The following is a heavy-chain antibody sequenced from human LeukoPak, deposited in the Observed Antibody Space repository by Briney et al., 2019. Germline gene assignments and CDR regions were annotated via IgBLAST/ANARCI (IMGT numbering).Heavy chain of an antibody. CDR1: GFTFSSYS. Sequence: GGSLRLSCAASGFTFSSYSMNWVRQAPGKGLEWVANIKQDGSEKYYVDSVKGRFTISRDNAKNSLYLQMNSLRAEDTAVYYCAGRLSSGWYSTGGWFDPWGQGTLVTVSS. D-gene: IGHD6-19*01. CDR3: AGRLSSGWYSTGGWFDP. CDR2: IKQDGSEK. V-gene: IGHV3-7*01. J-gene: IGHJ5*02.